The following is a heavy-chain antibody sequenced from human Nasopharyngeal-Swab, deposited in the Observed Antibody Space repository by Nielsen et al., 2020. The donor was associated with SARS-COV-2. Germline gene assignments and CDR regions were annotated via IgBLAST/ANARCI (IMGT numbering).Heavy chain of an antibody. J-gene: IGHJ6*03. V-gene: IGHV1-2*04. D-gene: IGHD2-2*01. Sequence: WVRQAPGQGLEWMGWFNPNSGGTNYAQKFQGWVTMTRDTSISTAYMELSRLRSDDTAVYYCARAAKGYCSSTSCYSIPEYYYYYMDVWGKGTTVTVSS. CDR2: FNPNSGGT. CDR3: ARAAKGYCSSTSCYSIPEYYYYYMDV.